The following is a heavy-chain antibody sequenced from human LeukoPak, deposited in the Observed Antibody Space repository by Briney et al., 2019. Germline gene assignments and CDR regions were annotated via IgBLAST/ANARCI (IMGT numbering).Heavy chain of an antibody. CDR1: GGSFSGYY. CDR2: INHSGGT. CDR3: ARERGYCSSTSCYVEAARHDYYYYYMDV. Sequence: PSETLSLTCAVYGGSFSGYYWSWIRQPPGKGLEWIGEINHSGGTNYNPSLKSRVTMSVDTSKNQFSLKLSSVTAADTAVYYCARERGYCSSTSCYVEAARHDYYYYYMDVWGKGTTVTISS. V-gene: IGHV4-34*01. D-gene: IGHD2-2*01. J-gene: IGHJ6*03.